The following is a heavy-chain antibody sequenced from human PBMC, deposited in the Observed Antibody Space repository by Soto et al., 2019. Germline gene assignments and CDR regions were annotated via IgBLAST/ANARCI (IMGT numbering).Heavy chain of an antibody. D-gene: IGHD3-22*01. V-gene: IGHV4-59*04. CDR1: GDSISPYY. CDR3: ARRTLDSQGIYYFDY. Sequence: SETLSLTCTVSGDSISPYYWTWIRQPPGKGLEWIGYIYYSGSTYYNPSLKSRVTMSVDTSKNQSSLKLSSVTAVDTAVYYCARRTLDSQGIYYFDYWGQGTLVTVSS. CDR2: IYYSGST. J-gene: IGHJ4*02.